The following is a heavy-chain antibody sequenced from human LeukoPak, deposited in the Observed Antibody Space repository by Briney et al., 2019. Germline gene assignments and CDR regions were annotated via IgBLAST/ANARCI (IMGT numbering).Heavy chain of an antibody. Sequence: GGSLRLSCAASGFTFSNYAMNWVRQAPGRGLEWVSAISGSGGSTYYADSVRGRFTFSRDNSKNTLYLQMNSLRAEDTAVYYCAKVKDENSFYYYIDHRGQGTLVTVSS. V-gene: IGHV3-23*01. D-gene: IGHD2-15*01. J-gene: IGHJ4*02. CDR2: ISGSGGST. CDR3: AKVKDENSFYYYIDH. CDR1: GFTFSNYA.